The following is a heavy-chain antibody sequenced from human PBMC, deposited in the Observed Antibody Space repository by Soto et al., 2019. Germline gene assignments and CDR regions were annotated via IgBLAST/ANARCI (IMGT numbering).Heavy chain of an antibody. V-gene: IGHV4-34*01. CDR2: INHSGST. D-gene: IGHD2-2*01. CDR1: GGSFSGYY. Sequence: SETLSLTCAVYGGSFSGYYWSWIRQPPGKGLEWIGEINHSGSTNYNPSLKSRVTISVDTSKNQFSLKLSSVTAADTAVYYCARVPPYCSSTSCPTTYYFDYWGQGTLVTVSS. J-gene: IGHJ4*02. CDR3: ARVPPYCSSTSCPTTYYFDY.